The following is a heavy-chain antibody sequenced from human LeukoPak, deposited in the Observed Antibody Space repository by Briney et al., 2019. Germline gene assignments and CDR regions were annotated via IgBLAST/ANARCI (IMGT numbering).Heavy chain of an antibody. CDR3: ARDPNGDYIGAFDI. J-gene: IGHJ3*02. Sequence: PGGSLRLSCAASGFTFSTYAMTWVRQAPGQGLEWVSSIRGSGGSTFYADSVKGRFTISRDNTRNTLYLQMNSLRTEDTALYYCARDPNGDYIGAFDIWGQRIMVTVSS. V-gene: IGHV3-23*01. CDR1: GFTFSTYA. D-gene: IGHD2-8*01. CDR2: IRGSGGST.